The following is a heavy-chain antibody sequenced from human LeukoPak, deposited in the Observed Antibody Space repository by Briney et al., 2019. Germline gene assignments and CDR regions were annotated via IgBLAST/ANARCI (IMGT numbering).Heavy chain of an antibody. D-gene: IGHD6-13*01. CDR2: IIPIFGTA. J-gene: IGHJ6*04. CDR1: GYTFTSYD. CDR3: ARARLRSSPPMDV. V-gene: IGHV1-69*05. Sequence: SVKVSCKASGYTFTSYDINWVRQAPGQGLEWMGGIIPIFGTANYAQKFQGRVTITTDESTSTAYMELSSLRSEDTAVYYCARARLRSSPPMDVWGKGTTVTVSS.